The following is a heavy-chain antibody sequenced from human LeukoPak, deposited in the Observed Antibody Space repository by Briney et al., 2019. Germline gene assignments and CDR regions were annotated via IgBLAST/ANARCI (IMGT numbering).Heavy chain of an antibody. CDR1: GGSFSGYY. J-gene: IGHJ6*03. V-gene: IGHV4-34*01. CDR3: ARHGYYGSGSYPLNYYYYMDV. Sequence: PSETLSLTCAVYGGSFSGYYWSWIRQPPGKGLEWIGEINHSGSTNYNPSLKSRVTISVDTSKNQFSLKLSSVTAADTAVYYCARHGYYGSGSYPLNYYYYMDVWGKGTTVTISS. D-gene: IGHD3-10*01. CDR2: INHSGST.